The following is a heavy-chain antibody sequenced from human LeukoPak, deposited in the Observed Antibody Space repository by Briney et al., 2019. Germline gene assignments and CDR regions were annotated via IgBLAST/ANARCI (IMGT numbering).Heavy chain of an antibody. Sequence: PGGSLRLSCAASGFTFSSYAMSWVRQAPGKGLEWVSAISGSGGSTYYADSVKGRFTISRDNSKNTLYLQMNSLRAEDTAVYYCAKVGGAMVRGVIKYYYYYMDVWGKGTTVTVSS. CDR2: ISGSGGST. CDR1: GFTFSSYA. V-gene: IGHV3-23*01. D-gene: IGHD3-10*01. J-gene: IGHJ6*03. CDR3: AKVGGAMVRGVIKYYYYYMDV.